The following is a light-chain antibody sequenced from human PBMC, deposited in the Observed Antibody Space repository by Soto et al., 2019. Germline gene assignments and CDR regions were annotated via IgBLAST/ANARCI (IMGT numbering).Light chain of an antibody. J-gene: IGKJ1*01. Sequence: DIQLTQSPSFLSASVGDRVTITCRASQGIDRYLAWYQQKPGKVPKLLIYAASTLQSWVPSRFSGSGSGTEFTLTISSLQPEDFATYYCQQLNTFPRTFGQGTKVEIK. CDR1: QGIDRY. V-gene: IGKV1-9*01. CDR3: QQLNTFPRT. CDR2: AAS.